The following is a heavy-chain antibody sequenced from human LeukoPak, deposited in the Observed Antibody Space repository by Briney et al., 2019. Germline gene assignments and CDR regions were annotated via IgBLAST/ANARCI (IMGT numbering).Heavy chain of an antibody. J-gene: IGHJ4*02. CDR1: GYTFTNYH. D-gene: IGHD2-2*02. CDR2: INPSGGST. V-gene: IGHV1-46*01. Sequence: ASVKVSCKASGYTFTNYHIHWVRQAPGQGLEWMGIINPSGGSTSYAQKFQGRVTMTRDTSTSTVYMELSSLRSEDTAVYFCARVSEYCSSTSCYTREDYWGQGTLVTVSS. CDR3: ARVSEYCSSTSCYTREDY.